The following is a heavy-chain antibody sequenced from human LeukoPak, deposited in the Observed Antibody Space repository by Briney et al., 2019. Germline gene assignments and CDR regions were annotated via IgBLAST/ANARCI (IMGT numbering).Heavy chain of an antibody. V-gene: IGHV4-61*01. Sequence: SETLSLTCAVSGYSISSGYYWGWIRQPPGKGLEWIGYIYYSGSTNYNPSLKSRVTISVDTSKNQFSLKLSSVTAADTAVYYCASGVVVAATASFDPWGQGTLVTVSS. CDR1: GYSISSGYY. D-gene: IGHD2-15*01. CDR2: IYYSGST. J-gene: IGHJ5*02. CDR3: ASGVVVAATASFDP.